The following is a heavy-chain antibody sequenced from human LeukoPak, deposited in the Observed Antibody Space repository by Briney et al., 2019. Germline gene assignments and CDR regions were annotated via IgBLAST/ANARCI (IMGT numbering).Heavy chain of an antibody. D-gene: IGHD3-3*01. CDR3: ARTRTALRFLEITRGWFDP. CDR2: INHSGST. V-gene: IGHV4-34*01. Sequence: PSETLSLTCAVYGGSFSGYYWSWIRQPPGKGLEWIGEINHSGSTNYNPSLKSRVTISVDTSKNQFSLKLSSVTAADTAVYYCARTRTALRFLEITRGWFDPWGQGTLVTVSS. CDR1: GGSFSGYY. J-gene: IGHJ5*02.